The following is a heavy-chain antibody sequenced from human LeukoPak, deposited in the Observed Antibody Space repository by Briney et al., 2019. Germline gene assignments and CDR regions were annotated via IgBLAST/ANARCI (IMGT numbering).Heavy chain of an antibody. V-gene: IGHV4-59*01. D-gene: IGHD3-22*01. J-gene: IGHJ3*02. CDR2: IYYSGST. CDR1: GGSISSYY. CDR3: ARELSNSSGPEADALDI. Sequence: SETLSLTCTVSGGSISSYYWSWIRQPPGKGLEWIGYIYYSGSTNYNPSLKSRVTISVDTSKNQFSLKLSSVTAADTAVYYCARELSNSSGPEADALDIWGQGTMVTVSS.